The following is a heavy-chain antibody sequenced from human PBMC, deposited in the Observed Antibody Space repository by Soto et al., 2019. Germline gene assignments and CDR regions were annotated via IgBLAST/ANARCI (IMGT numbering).Heavy chain of an antibody. Sequence: EVQLVESGGGLVQSGGSRRVSCAASGFSFSNYAMNWVRQAPGKGLEWVSYISIGSGSIFYADSVKGRFTISRDDAKNSLYIQMNTLRDEDTAVYYCVRDDRWAFDFWGQGTMVTVSS. V-gene: IGHV3-48*02. CDR3: VRDDRWAFDF. CDR1: GFSFSNYA. D-gene: IGHD3-22*01. CDR2: ISIGSGSI. J-gene: IGHJ3*01.